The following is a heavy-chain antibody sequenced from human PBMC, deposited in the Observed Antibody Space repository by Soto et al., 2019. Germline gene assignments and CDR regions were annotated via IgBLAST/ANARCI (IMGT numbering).Heavy chain of an antibody. CDR3: ASGSGYCSSTSCRFGY. Sequence: GGSLRLSCAASGFSLSDYAMTWVRQAPGKGLEWVSAISGSGGSTYYADSVKGRFTISRDNSKNTLYLQMNSLRAEDTAVYYCASGSGYCSSTSCRFGYWGQGTLVTVSS. CDR1: GFSLSDYA. CDR2: ISGSGGST. V-gene: IGHV3-23*01. J-gene: IGHJ4*02. D-gene: IGHD2-2*01.